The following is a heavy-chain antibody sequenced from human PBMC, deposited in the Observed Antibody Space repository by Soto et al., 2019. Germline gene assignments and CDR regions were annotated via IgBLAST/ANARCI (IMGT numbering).Heavy chain of an antibody. CDR3: ASNIWTDDADRDGTLNI. CDR1: GGSVSAYD. V-gene: IGHV4-4*09. J-gene: IGHJ3*02. CDR2: LSSSGAT. Sequence: QMQLEESGPGLVKPSETLSLTCSVSGGSVSAYDWHWIRQYPGKGLEWIGKLSSSGATSYSPPLKSQVTILPDVSKRHLSLKMTSVTGADAALYYSASNIWTDDADRDGTLNIWGQGTQVTVSS. D-gene: IGHD1-1*01.